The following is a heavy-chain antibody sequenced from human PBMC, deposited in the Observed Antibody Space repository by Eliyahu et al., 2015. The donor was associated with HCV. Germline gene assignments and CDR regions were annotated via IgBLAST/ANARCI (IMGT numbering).Heavy chain of an antibody. V-gene: IGHV3-33*01. CDR1: XFTFSSXG. CDR3: ARVMGSPRKSNDILTGLDY. D-gene: IGHD3-9*01. J-gene: IGHJ4*02. Sequence: QVQLVESGGGVVQPGRSLRLSCAASXFTFSSXGXPWXRQAPGKGXEWVAVIWYDGSNKYYADSVKGRFTISRDNSKNTLYLQMNSLRAEDTAVYYCARVMGSPRKSNDILTGLDYWGQGTLVTVSS. CDR2: IWYDGSNK.